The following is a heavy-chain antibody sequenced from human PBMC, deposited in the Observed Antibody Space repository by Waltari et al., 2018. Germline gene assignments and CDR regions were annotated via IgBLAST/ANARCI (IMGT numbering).Heavy chain of an antibody. D-gene: IGHD3-22*01. Sequence: QVQLQESGPGLVKPSETLSLTCAVSGYSISSGYYWGWIRQPPGKVLEWIGRSYHSGRTYHNPSLKSRVTISVDTSKNQFSLKLSSVTAADTAVYYCARAGPPYYYDSSGYYYLVQRYAFDIWGQGTMVTVSS. CDR3: ARAGPPYYYDSSGYYYLVQRYAFDI. CDR1: GYSISSGYY. CDR2: SYHSGRT. J-gene: IGHJ3*02. V-gene: IGHV4-38-2*01.